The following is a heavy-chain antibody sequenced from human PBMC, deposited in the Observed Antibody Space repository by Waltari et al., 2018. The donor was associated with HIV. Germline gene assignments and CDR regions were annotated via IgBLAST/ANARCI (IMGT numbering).Heavy chain of an antibody. CDR1: GFTSSTYR. J-gene: IGHJ6*02. CDR3: ASGF. D-gene: IGHD3-10*01. Sequence: EVQLVESGGGLVKPGGSLRLSCVVSGFTSSTYRRNWGRQAPGGGLEWVSSISSNSNFRYYADSVKGRFTISRDNAKNSLYLQMNSLRAEDTAVYYCASGFWGQGTTVTVSS. CDR2: ISSNSNFR. V-gene: IGHV3-21*01.